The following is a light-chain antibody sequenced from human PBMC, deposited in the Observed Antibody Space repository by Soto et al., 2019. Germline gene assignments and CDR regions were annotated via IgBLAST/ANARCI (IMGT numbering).Light chain of an antibody. J-gene: IGKJ1*01. CDR3: QQYGSSPTT. CDR2: EAS. V-gene: IGKV3-20*01. CDR1: QSVSSSS. Sequence: EIVLTESPCTLSLSPGERATLSCRASQSVSSSSLAWYQQNPGQAPRLLIYEASSRATGIPDRFSGSGSGTDFTLTISRLEPEDSAVYHCQQYGSSPTTFGQGTKVDIK.